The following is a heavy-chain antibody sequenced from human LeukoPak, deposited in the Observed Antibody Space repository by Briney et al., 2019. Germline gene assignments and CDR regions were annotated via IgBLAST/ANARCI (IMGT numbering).Heavy chain of an antibody. CDR2: VTSRGVGT. V-gene: IGHV3-23*01. D-gene: IGHD4-17*01. J-gene: IGHJ4*01. CDR1: GFTFSSYA. Sequence: PGGSLRLSCTDSGFTFSSYAVAWVRQAPAKGLEWVAAVTSRGVGTHYADSVKGRFTISRDNSKNTIYLQMNSLRAEDTAIYYWGSDPKGDYVGALGYWGSGTLVTVSS. CDR3: GSDPKGDYVGALGY.